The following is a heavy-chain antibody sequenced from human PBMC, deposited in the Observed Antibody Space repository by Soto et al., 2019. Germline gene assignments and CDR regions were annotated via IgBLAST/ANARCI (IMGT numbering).Heavy chain of an antibody. CDR1: GGSISSGGYS. CDR2: IYYSGST. D-gene: IGHD5-12*01. J-gene: IGHJ4*02. Sequence: PSETLSLTCTVSGGSISSGGYSWTWIRQHPGKGLEWIGYIYYSGSTYYKPSLKSRVTISVDTSKNQLSLKLSSVTAADTAVYYCASQSSEWLLFASWGQGTLVTVSS. CDR3: ASQSSEWLLFAS. V-gene: IGHV4-31*03.